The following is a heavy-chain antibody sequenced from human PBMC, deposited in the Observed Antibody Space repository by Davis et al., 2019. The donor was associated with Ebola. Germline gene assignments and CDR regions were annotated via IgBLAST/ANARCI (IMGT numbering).Heavy chain of an antibody. CDR2: INHSGST. CDR1: GGSFSGYY. D-gene: IGHD3-3*01. Sequence: PSETLSLTCAVYGGSFSGYYWSWIRQPPGKGLEWIGEINHSGSTNYNPSLKSRVTISVDTSKNQFSLKLSSVTAADTAVYYCASFPPFGVVHHDAFDIWGQGTMVTVSS. J-gene: IGHJ3*02. V-gene: IGHV4-34*01. CDR3: ASFPPFGVVHHDAFDI.